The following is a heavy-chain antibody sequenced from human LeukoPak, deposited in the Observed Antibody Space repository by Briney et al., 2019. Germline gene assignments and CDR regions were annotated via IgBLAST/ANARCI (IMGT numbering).Heavy chain of an antibody. Sequence: PSETLSLTCAVSGGSISSGGYSWSWIRQPPGKGLEWIGYIYHSGTTYYNPSLKSRVTISVDTSKNQFSLKLSSVTAADTAVYYCARLSADWNQTNNYYYYGMDVWGQGTTVTVSS. V-gene: IGHV4-30-2*01. CDR3: ARLSADWNQTNNYYYYGMDV. CDR2: IYHSGTT. D-gene: IGHD1-1*01. J-gene: IGHJ6*02. CDR1: GGSISSGGYS.